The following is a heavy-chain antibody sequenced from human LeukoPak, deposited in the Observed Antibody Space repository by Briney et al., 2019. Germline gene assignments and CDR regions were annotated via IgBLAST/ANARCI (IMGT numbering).Heavy chain of an antibody. Sequence: GSLRLSCAASGFDFSSYVMHWVRQATGKGLEWVAVMSHDGSNEYYADSVKGRFTISRDNAKNSLYLQMNSLRAEDTAVYYCARDDMAVAGYGYYYGMDVWGQGTTVTVSS. CDR1: GFDFSSYV. V-gene: IGHV3-30*04. CDR2: MSHDGSNE. J-gene: IGHJ6*02. D-gene: IGHD6-19*01. CDR3: ARDDMAVAGYGYYYGMDV.